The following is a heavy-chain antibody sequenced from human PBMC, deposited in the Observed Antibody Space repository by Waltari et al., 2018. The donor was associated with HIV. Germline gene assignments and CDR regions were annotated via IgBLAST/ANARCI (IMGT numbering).Heavy chain of an antibody. CDR1: GYTFTAYY. V-gene: IGHV1-2*06. Sequence: QVQLVQSGAEVKKPGASVKVPCKASGYTFTAYYMHWVRQAPGQGLEWMGRINLNSGYTNYGQKFQGRVTMTRDTSISTAYMELSRLRSDDTAVYYCARDSYYYDSSGFFPDFWGQGTLVTVSS. D-gene: IGHD3-22*01. CDR3: ARDSYYYDSSGFFPDF. J-gene: IGHJ4*02. CDR2: INLNSGYT.